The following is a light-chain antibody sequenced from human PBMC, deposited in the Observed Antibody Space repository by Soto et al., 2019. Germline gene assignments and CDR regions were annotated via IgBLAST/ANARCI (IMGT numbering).Light chain of an antibody. J-gene: IGKJ4*01. V-gene: IGKV1-5*01. Sequence: IQMTQSPSTLTGSVGDRVTITWRASQSVNKWLAWFQQKPGKVPKLLIFDASTLQSGVPSRFSGSGSGTDFTLTISCLQSEDFATYYCQQYYSYPLTFGGGTKVDIK. CDR2: DAS. CDR1: QSVNKW. CDR3: QQYYSYPLT.